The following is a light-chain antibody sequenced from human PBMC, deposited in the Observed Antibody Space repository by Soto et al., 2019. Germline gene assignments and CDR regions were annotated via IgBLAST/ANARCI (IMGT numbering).Light chain of an antibody. CDR1: SSNIGAGYD. CDR2: GNS. CDR3: QSYDSSRSGFVV. J-gene: IGLJ2*01. Sequence: QSVLTQPPSVSGAPGQRVTISCTGSSSNIGAGYDVTWYQQLPGTAPKLLIYGNSNRPSGVPDRFSGSKSGTSASLAITGLQAEDEADYYCQSYDSSRSGFVVFGGGTKVTVL. V-gene: IGLV1-40*01.